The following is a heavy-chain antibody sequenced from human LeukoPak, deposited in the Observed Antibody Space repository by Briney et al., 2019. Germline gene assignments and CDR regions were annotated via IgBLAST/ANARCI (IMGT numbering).Heavy chain of an antibody. D-gene: IGHD4-17*01. Sequence: ASVKVSCKTSGYTFSAHFIHWVRQAPGQGPKWMGWINTKSGGPRYAQKFQGRVTVTRDTSISTADMELTSLTSDDTAVYYCARDTGTGDYVFDYWGQGTLVTVSS. CDR1: GYTFSAHF. CDR3: ARDTGTGDYVFDY. J-gene: IGHJ4*02. V-gene: IGHV1-2*02. CDR2: INTKSGGP.